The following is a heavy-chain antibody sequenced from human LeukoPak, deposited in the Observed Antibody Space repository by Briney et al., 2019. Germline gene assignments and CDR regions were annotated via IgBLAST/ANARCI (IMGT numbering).Heavy chain of an antibody. V-gene: IGHV3-30-3*01. CDR3: ARDVEPRRSGMDV. D-gene: IGHD1-26*01. CDR1: GFTFSSYA. CDR2: ISYDGSNK. Sequence: PGGSLRLSCAASGFTFSSYAMHWVRQAPGKGLEWVAFISYDGSNKYYADSVKGRFTISRDNPKNTLYLQMNSLRAEDTAVYYCARDVEPRRSGMDVWGQGTTVTVSS. J-gene: IGHJ6*02.